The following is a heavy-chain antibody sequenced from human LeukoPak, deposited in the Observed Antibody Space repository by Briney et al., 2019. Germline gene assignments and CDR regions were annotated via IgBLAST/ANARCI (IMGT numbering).Heavy chain of an antibody. CDR2: ISGSGGST. D-gene: IGHD3-3*01. J-gene: IGHJ4*02. CDR1: GFTFSSYA. CDR3: AKGNDFWSGYWREMELDY. Sequence: GGSLRLSCAASGFTFSSYAMSWVRQAPGKGLEWVSAISGSGGSTYYADSVKGRFTISRDNSKNTLYLQMNSLRAEDTAVYYCAKGNDFWSGYWREMELDYWGQGTLVTVSS. V-gene: IGHV3-23*01.